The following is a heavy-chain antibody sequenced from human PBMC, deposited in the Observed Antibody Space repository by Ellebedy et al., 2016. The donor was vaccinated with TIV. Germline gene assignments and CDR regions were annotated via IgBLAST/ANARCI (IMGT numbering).Heavy chain of an antibody. CDR2: ASYTWGT. J-gene: IGHJ3*01. CDR3: AREVDVASTTDAFDV. CDR1: GDSFSSDTSY. D-gene: IGHD5-12*01. V-gene: IGHV4-30-4*01. Sequence: SETLSLXXTVSGDSFSSDTSYWSWIRQSAGKGLEWIGYASYTWGTFYTPSLESRVSISVDSSKNQFSLKLTSMTAADTAVYYCAREVDVASTTDAFDVWGQGTMITVSS.